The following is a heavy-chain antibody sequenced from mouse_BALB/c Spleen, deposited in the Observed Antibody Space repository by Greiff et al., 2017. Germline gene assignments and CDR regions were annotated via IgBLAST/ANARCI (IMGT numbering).Heavy chain of an antibody. CDR1: GFTFSSYG. D-gene: IGHD2-1*01. Sequence: EVQLQESGGDLVKPGGSLKLSCAASGFTFSSYGMSWVRQTPDKRLEWVATISSGGSYTYYPDSVKGRFTISRDNAKNTLYLQMSSLKSEDTAMYYCARGGDGNYVRAMDYWGQGTSVTVSS. J-gene: IGHJ4*01. CDR2: ISSGGSYT. V-gene: IGHV5-6*01. CDR3: ARGGDGNYVRAMDY.